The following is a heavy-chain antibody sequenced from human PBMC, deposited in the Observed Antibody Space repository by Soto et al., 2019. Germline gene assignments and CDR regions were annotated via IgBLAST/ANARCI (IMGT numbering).Heavy chain of an antibody. CDR2: VFHTGNT. V-gene: IGHV4-4*02. J-gene: IGHJ4*02. Sequence: QVQMQESGPGLVKPSGTLSLTCTVSGDSMTRSVWWTWVRQPPGKGLEWIGEVFHTGNTNYNPSLTSRVTMSVDKSTNEFSLKVTSVTAADTAIYYCARTAGVRFDYWGQGALVTVSP. CDR3: ARTAGVRFDY. D-gene: IGHD3-10*01. CDR1: GDSMTRSVW.